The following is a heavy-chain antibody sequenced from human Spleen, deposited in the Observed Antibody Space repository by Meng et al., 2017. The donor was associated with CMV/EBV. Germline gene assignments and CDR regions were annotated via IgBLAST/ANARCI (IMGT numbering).Heavy chain of an antibody. V-gene: IGHV4-59*01. CDR3: ARIVPVRYYYYGMDV. CDR2: VYYRGSP. Sequence: SETLSLTCSVSGGSIRSYFWSWIRQPPGKGLEWIGYVYYRGSPDYSPSLKSRVRISVDTSKNQFSLRLSSVTAADTAVYYCARIVPVRYYYYGMDVWGQGTTVTVSS. CDR1: GGSIRSYF. J-gene: IGHJ6*02. D-gene: IGHD2-2*01.